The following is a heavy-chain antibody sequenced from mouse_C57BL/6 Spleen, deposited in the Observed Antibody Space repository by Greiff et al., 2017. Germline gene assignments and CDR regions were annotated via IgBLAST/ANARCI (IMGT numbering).Heavy chain of an antibody. CDR1: GYTFTSYW. D-gene: IGHD2-3*01. Sequence: QVQLQQPGAELVKPGASVKLSCKASGYTFTSYWMHWVKQRPGQGLEWIGMIHPNSGSTNYNEKFKSKATLTVDKSSSTAYMQLSSLTSEDAAVYYGARSDGHWYFDVWGTGTTVTVSS. J-gene: IGHJ1*03. V-gene: IGHV1-64*01. CDR3: ARSDGHWYFDV. CDR2: IHPNSGST.